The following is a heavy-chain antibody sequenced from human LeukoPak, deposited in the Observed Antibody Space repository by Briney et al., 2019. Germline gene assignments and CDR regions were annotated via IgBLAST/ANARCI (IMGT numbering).Heavy chain of an antibody. V-gene: IGHV3-30*02. CDR2: IRYDGSNK. CDR3: AKDGFWSGYPQASFDY. CDR1: GFTFSSYG. D-gene: IGHD3-3*01. J-gene: IGHJ4*02. Sequence: GGSLRLSCAASGFTFSSYGMHWVRQAPGKGLEWVAFIRYDGSNKYYADSVKGRFTISRDNSKNTLYLQMNSLRAEDTAVYYCAKDGFWSGYPQASFDYWGQGTLVTVSS.